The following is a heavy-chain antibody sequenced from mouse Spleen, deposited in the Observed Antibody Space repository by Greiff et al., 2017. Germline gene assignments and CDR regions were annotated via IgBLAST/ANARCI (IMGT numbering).Heavy chain of an antibody. J-gene: IGHJ1*01. CDR1: GFTFSDYY. D-gene: IGHD2-4*01. V-gene: IGHV5-16*01. CDR2: INYDGSST. CDR3: AREGNDYDEDWYFDV. Sequence: EVNLVESEGGLVQPGRSMKLSCTASGFTFSDYYMAWVRQVPEKGLEWVANINYDGSSTYYLDSLKSRFIISRDNAKNILYLQMSSLKSEDTATYYCAREGNDYDEDWYFDVWGAGTTVTVSS.